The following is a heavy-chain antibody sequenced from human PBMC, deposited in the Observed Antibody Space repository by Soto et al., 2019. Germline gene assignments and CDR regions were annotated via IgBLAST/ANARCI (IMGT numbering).Heavy chain of an antibody. CDR2: IYYSGGA. V-gene: IGHV4-61*01. D-gene: IGHD1-1*01. Sequence: QVQLQESGPGLVKPSETLSLTCTVSGGSVSSNSYYWSWIRRPPGKGLEWIAYIYYSGGANYNPSLKSRVTISVDTSKNQFSLKLSSVTAADTAVYYCAAGWNPRPLDYWGQGTLVTVSS. CDR1: GGSVSSNSYY. CDR3: AAGWNPRPLDY. J-gene: IGHJ4*02.